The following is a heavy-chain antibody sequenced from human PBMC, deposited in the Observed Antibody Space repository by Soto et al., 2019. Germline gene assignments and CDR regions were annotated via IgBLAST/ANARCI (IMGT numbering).Heavy chain of an antibody. CDR1: GFTFSSYA. V-gene: IGHV3-30-3*01. CDR3: ARDYLYIVVVVAATHNYYGMDV. D-gene: IGHD2-15*01. J-gene: IGHJ6*02. Sequence: QVQLVESGGGVVQPGRSPRLSCAASGFTFSSYAMHWVRQAPGKGLEWVAVISYDGSNKYYADSVKGRFTISRDNSKNTLYLQMNSLRAEDTAVYYCARDYLYIVVVVAATHNYYGMDVWGQGTTVTVSS. CDR2: ISYDGSNK.